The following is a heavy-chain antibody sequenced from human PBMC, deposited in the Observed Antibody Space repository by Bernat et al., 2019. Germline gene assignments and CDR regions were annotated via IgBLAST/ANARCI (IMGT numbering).Heavy chain of an antibody. Sequence: QVQLVESGGGVVQPGRSLRLSCAASGFTFSSYGMHWVRQAPGKGLEWVAVISYDGFNKYYADSVKGRFTISRDNSKNTLYLQMNSLRAEDTAVYYCARGAAAGTDRYAFDIWGQGTMVTVSS. J-gene: IGHJ3*02. CDR1: GFTFSSYG. D-gene: IGHD6-13*01. V-gene: IGHV3-30*03. CDR2: ISYDGFNK. CDR3: ARGAAAGTDRYAFDI.